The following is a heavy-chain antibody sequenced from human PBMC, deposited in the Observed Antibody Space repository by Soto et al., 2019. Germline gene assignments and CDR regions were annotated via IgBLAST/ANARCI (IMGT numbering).Heavy chain of an antibody. V-gene: IGHV1-18*01. CDR3: ARYIIPGPNWFDP. J-gene: IGHJ5*02. CDR1: GYTFTSYD. D-gene: IGHD3-10*01. CDR2: INAANGNT. Sequence: ASVKVSCKASGYTFTSYDINWVRQAPGQRLEWMGWINAANGNTKYSQKLQGRVTMTTDTSTSTAYMELRSLRSDDTAVYYCARYIIPGPNWFDPWGQGTLVTVSS.